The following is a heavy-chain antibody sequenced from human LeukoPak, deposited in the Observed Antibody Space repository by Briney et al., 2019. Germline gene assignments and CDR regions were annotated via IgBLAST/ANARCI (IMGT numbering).Heavy chain of an antibody. Sequence: TLSLTCTVSGGSIRGYYWSWIRQPPGKALEWLALIYWNDDKRYSPSLKSRLTVTKDTSKNLVVLTLTNMDPMDTATYYCAHTSYVGEFCLDYWGQGALVTVAS. CDR3: AHTSYVGEFCLDY. CDR1: GGSIRGYYWS. J-gene: IGHJ4*02. CDR2: IYWNDDK. V-gene: IGHV2-5*01. D-gene: IGHD3-10*01.